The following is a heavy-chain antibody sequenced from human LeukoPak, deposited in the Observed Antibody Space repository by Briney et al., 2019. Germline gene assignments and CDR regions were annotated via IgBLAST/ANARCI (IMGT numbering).Heavy chain of an antibody. CDR3: VRFALSSSLDH. CDR2: IYPGYSDA. V-gene: IGHV5-51*01. CDR1: GYILTNNW. Sequence: GESLKISCKISGYILTNNWIGWVRRVPGKGLEWMGLIYPGYSDAKYSPSFQGQVTLSVDASISTAYLQLSGLRASDTAIYYCVRFALSSSLDHWGQGTLVTVSS. D-gene: IGHD6-13*01. J-gene: IGHJ5*02.